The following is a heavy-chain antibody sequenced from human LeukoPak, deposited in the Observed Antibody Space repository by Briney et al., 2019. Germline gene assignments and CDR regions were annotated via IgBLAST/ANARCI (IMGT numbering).Heavy chain of an antibody. CDR2: ISAYNGNT. Sequence: GASVKVSCKASGYTFTSYGLSWVRQAPGQGLEWMGWISAYNGNTNYAQKLQGRVTMTTDTSTSTAYMELRSLRSDDTAVYYCARVGDYGGNWGAFDYWGQGTLVTVSS. J-gene: IGHJ4*02. D-gene: IGHD4-23*01. V-gene: IGHV1-18*01. CDR3: ARVGDYGGNWGAFDY. CDR1: GYTFTSYG.